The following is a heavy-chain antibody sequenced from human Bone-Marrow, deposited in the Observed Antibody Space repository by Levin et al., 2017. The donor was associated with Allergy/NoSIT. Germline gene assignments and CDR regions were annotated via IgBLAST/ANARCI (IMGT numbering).Heavy chain of an antibody. Sequence: PGGSLRLSCAASGFTFSDYYMTWIRQAPGKGLEWVSCITSTASTIYYADSVKGRFTISRDNAKKPLSLHMNSLRAEDTAVYYCARGPGPKDSGYGHVGDYWGQGTLVTVSS. J-gene: IGHJ4*02. D-gene: IGHD5-12*01. CDR1: GFTFSDYY. CDR2: ITSTASTI. V-gene: IGHV3-11*01. CDR3: ARGPGPKDSGYGHVGDY.